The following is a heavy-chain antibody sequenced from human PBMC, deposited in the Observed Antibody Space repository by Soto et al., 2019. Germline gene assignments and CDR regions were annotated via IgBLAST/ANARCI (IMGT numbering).Heavy chain of an antibody. Sequence: QVQLQESGPGLVKPSQTLSLTCTVSGGSISSGGYYWSWILQHPGKGLEWIGYIYYSGSTYYNPSLKSRVTISVDTSKNQFSLKLSSVTAADTAVYYCARGQGYCSGGSCYSLRPFDPWGQGTLVTVSS. J-gene: IGHJ5*02. CDR2: IYYSGST. V-gene: IGHV4-31*03. CDR1: GGSISSGGYY. D-gene: IGHD2-15*01. CDR3: ARGQGYCSGGSCYSLRPFDP.